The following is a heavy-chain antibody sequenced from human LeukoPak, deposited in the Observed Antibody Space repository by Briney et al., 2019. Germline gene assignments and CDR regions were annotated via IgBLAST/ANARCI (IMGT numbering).Heavy chain of an antibody. V-gene: IGHV4-59*01. Sequence: PSETLSLTCTVSGGSMTGYYWAWIRQPPGKRLEWIGYVHSSGGTNYNPSLKSRVTISVDTSKNQFSLKLSSVTAADTAVYYCARDHCSGGSCYVDYWGQGTLVTVSS. CDR3: ARDHCSGGSCYVDY. CDR2: VHSSGGT. J-gene: IGHJ4*02. CDR1: GGSMTGYY. D-gene: IGHD2-15*01.